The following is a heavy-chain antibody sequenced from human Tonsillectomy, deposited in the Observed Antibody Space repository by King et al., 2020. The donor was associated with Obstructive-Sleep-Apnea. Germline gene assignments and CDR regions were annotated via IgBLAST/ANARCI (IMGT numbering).Heavy chain of an antibody. CDR3: ARSRAARPNIDY. D-gene: IGHD6-6*01. Sequence: QLQESGPGLVKPSETLSLTCTVSGGSISSYYWSWIRQPPGKGLVWIGYIYYSGSTNYNPSLKSRVTISVDTSKNQFSLKLSSVTAADTAVYYCARSRAARPNIDYWGQGTLVTVSS. V-gene: IGHV4-59*01. J-gene: IGHJ4*02. CDR2: IYYSGST. CDR1: GGSISSYY.